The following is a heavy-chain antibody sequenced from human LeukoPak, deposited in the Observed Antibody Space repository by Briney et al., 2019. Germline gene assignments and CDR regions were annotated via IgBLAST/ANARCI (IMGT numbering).Heavy chain of an antibody. CDR2: ISAYNGNT. Sequence: ASVKVSCKASGYTFTSYGISWVRQAPGQGLEWMGWISAYNGNTNYAQKLQGRVTMTTDTSTSTAYMELRSLSSDDTAVYYCARRYSGYDLGGNFDYWGQGTLVTVSS. D-gene: IGHD5-12*01. J-gene: IGHJ4*02. V-gene: IGHV1-18*01. CDR1: GYTFTSYG. CDR3: ARRYSGYDLGGNFDY.